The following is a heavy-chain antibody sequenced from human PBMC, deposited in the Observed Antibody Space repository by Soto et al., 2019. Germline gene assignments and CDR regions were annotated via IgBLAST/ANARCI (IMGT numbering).Heavy chain of an antibody. CDR2: ISAYNGNT. Sequence: ASVKVSCKASGYTFTSYGISWVRQAPGQGLEWMGWISAYNGNTNYAQKLQGRVTMTTDTSTSTANMELRSLRSYDTAVYYCAREADSSGYWGYWGQGTLVTVSS. CDR1: GYTFTSYG. D-gene: IGHD3-22*01. J-gene: IGHJ4*02. V-gene: IGHV1-18*01. CDR3: AREADSSGYWGY.